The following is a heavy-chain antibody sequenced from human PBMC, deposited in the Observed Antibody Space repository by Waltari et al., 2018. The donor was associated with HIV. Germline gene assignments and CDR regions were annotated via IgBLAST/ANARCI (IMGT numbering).Heavy chain of an antibody. D-gene: IGHD3-9*01. Sequence: QVQLQESGPGLVKPSETLSLTCTVSGGSISSYYWSWIRQPAGKGLEWIGRIYTSGSTNNTPSPKSRVTMSVDTSKNQVSLKLSSVTAADTAVYYCARDASDMGWRGVDYWGQGTLVTVSS. J-gene: IGHJ4*02. CDR1: GGSISSYY. CDR3: ARDASDMGWRGVDY. V-gene: IGHV4-4*07. CDR2: IYTSGST.